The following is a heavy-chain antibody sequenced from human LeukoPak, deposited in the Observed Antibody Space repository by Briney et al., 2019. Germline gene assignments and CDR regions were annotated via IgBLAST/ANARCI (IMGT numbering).Heavy chain of an antibody. V-gene: IGHV3-23*01. CDR1: GFTFSSYA. Sequence: GGSLRLSCAASGFTFSSYAMSWVRQAPGKGLEWVSVISDSGGSTYYADPVKGRFTISRDNSKNTLYLQMNSLRVEDTAVYYCAKDGRTVTDIDYWGQGTLVTVSS. CDR2: ISDSGGST. J-gene: IGHJ4*02. CDR3: AKDGRTVTDIDY. D-gene: IGHD4-11*01.